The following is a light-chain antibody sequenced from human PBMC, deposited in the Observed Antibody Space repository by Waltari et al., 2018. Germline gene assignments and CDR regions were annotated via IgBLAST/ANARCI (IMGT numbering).Light chain of an antibody. CDR2: GAS. J-gene: IGKJ1*01. Sequence: EIVLTQSPGTMSLSPGDRATLSCRASQSVTSSYLAWYLQKPGQAPRLLIYGASSRATGIPDRFSGSGSGTDFTLTISRLEPEDFAVYYCHQYGSSPETFGQGTKLEIK. V-gene: IGKV3-20*01. CDR3: HQYGSSPET. CDR1: QSVTSSY.